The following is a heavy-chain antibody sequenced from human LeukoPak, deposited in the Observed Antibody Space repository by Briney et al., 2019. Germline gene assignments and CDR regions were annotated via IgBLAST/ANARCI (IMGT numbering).Heavy chain of an antibody. CDR3: AKGFLEWLRFDP. V-gene: IGHV3-23*01. CDR2: ISGSGGST. J-gene: IGHJ5*02. D-gene: IGHD3-3*01. Sequence: GGSLRLSCAASGFTFSSYAMSWVRQAPWKGPEWVSAISGSGGSTYYADSVKGRFTTSRDNSKNTLYLQMNSLRAEDTAVYYCAKGFLEWLRFDPWGQGTLVTVSS. CDR1: GFTFSSYA.